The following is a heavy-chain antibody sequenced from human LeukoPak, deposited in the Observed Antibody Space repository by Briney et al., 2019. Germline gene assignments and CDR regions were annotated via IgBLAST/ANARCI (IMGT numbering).Heavy chain of an antibody. J-gene: IGHJ4*02. CDR3: ARGLGIAVAYAY. Sequence: GGSLRLSCAASGFTFSSYEMHWVRQAPGKGLEWVSYISGCGSAIYYADSVKGRFTISRDNAKHSLYLQMNSLRAEDTAVYYCARGLGIAVAYAYWGQGTLVTVSS. V-gene: IGHV3-48*03. D-gene: IGHD6-19*01. CDR2: ISGCGSAI. CDR1: GFTFSSYE.